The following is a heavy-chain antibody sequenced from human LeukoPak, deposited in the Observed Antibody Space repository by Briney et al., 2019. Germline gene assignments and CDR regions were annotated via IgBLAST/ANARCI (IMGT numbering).Heavy chain of an antibody. J-gene: IGHJ5*02. CDR1: GVSISSSFYY. D-gene: IGHD6-25*01. V-gene: IGHV4-39*01. Sequence: SSETLSLTCTVSGVSISSSFYYWGWVRQPRGRGREWSESIYDRGSAYYNPTRKSRITKSVDTTKNQFSLKMSSLTAPDTAFHYCARPSRSGCSVDHWGQGTLVTVSS. CDR3: ARPSRSGCSVDH. CDR2: IYDRGSA.